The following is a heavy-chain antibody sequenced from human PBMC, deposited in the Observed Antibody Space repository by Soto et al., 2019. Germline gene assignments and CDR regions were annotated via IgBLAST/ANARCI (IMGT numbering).Heavy chain of an antibody. Sequence: QVQLVQSGAEVKKPGSSVKVSCKASGDTFNFYTINWVRQAPGLGLEWMGRFNPILSFSNSALKFQSRVTRTADKSTSTAYMVLSSLISEATAIYYCATIFGSGSLAFDYWGQGALVTVSS. CDR3: ATIFGSGSLAFDY. D-gene: IGHD3-10*01. CDR2: FNPILSFS. J-gene: IGHJ4*02. V-gene: IGHV1-69*02. CDR1: GDTFNFYT.